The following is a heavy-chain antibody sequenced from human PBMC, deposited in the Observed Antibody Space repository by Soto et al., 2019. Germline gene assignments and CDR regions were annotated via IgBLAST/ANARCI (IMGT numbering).Heavy chain of an antibody. CDR2: ISSSGSTI. V-gene: IGHV3-11*01. Sequence: QVQLVESGGGLVKPGGSLRLSCSASGFTFSDYYMGWIRQAPGKGLEWVSYISSSGSTIYYADSVKGRFTISRDNAKNSLYLQMNSRRAEDTAVYYCANHDILGFYGMDVWGQGTTVTVSS. J-gene: IGHJ6*02. CDR1: GFTFSDYY. D-gene: IGHD3-9*01. CDR3: ANHDILGFYGMDV.